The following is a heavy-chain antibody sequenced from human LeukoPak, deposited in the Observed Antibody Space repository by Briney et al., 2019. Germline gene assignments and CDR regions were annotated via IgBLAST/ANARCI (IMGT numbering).Heavy chain of an antibody. CDR3: AKDPSYSSSWYSYFDY. Sequence: GGSLRLSCAASGFTFINYWMSWVRQAPGKGLEWVANIKQDGSDKDYVDSVKGRFTISRDNSKNTLYLQMNSLRAEDTAVYYCAKDPSYSSSWYSYFDYWGQGTLVTVSS. CDR2: IKQDGSDK. V-gene: IGHV3-7*01. J-gene: IGHJ4*02. D-gene: IGHD6-13*01. CDR1: GFTFINYW.